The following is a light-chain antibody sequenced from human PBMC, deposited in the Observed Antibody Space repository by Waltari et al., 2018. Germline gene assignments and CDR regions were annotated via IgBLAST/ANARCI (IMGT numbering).Light chain of an antibody. J-gene: IGLJ3*02. V-gene: IGLV2-14*01. CDR1: SNAVDYNS. Sequence: QSALTQPASVSGSPGQSITISCTGTSNAVDYNSASWYQQHPGKAPKLMLYDVTKRPSGVSNRFSGSKSGNTASLTISGLQAEDEADYHCSSYTSSNTVVFGGGTKLTVL. CDR2: DVT. CDR3: SSYTSSNTVV.